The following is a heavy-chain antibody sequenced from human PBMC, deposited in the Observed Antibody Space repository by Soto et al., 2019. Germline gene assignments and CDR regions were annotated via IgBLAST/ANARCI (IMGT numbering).Heavy chain of an antibody. Sequence: SQTLSLTCAISGDSVSSNSAAWNWIRQSPSRGLEWLGRTYYRSKWYNDYAVSVKSRITINPDTSKNQFSLQLNSVTPEDTVVYFCARTAARRYYYGMDVWGQGTTVTVSS. J-gene: IGHJ6*02. D-gene: IGHD6-6*01. V-gene: IGHV6-1*01. CDR3: ARTAARRYYYGMDV. CDR2: TYYRSKWYN. CDR1: GDSVSSNSAA.